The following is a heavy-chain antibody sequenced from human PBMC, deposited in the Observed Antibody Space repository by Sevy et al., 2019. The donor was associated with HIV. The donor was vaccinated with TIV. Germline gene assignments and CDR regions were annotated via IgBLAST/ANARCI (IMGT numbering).Heavy chain of an antibody. V-gene: IGHV3-23*01. Sequence: GESLKISCAASGFTFSSYAMSWVRQAPGKGLEWVSAISGSGGSTYYADSVKGRFTISRDNSKNTLYLQMNSLRAEDTAVYYCAKDLPYCGGDCYDYFDYWGQGTLVTVSS. CDR2: ISGSGGST. J-gene: IGHJ4*02. CDR1: GFTFSSYA. CDR3: AKDLPYCGGDCYDYFDY. D-gene: IGHD2-21*02.